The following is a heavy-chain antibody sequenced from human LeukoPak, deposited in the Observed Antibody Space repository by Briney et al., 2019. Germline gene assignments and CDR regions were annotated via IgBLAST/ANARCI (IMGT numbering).Heavy chain of an antibody. CDR2: VRSKDIGYAT. Sequence: GGCLRLSCAASGFTFSGSAMHWVREASGEGVEWVARVRSKDIGYATSYSASVRGRFTISRDDSKKMAYLQMDTLKPEDTAVYFSSRPSDAAWYSDLWGRGTLVTVSS. J-gene: IGHJ2*01. CDR1: GFTFSGSA. CDR3: SRPSDAAWYSDL. V-gene: IGHV3-73*01. D-gene: IGHD6-25*01.